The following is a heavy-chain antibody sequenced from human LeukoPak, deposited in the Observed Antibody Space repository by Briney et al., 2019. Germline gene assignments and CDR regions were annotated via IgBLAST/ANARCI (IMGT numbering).Heavy chain of an antibody. CDR3: ARGATGWFDP. D-gene: IGHD1-26*01. V-gene: IGHV4-39*07. Sequence: SETLSLTCTVSGGSITSSPYYWAWIRQPPGEGLEWIGIIYYSGSTFYNPSLESRVTISIDSSKNQFSLKLSSVTAADTAVYYCARGATGWFDPWGQGTLVTVSS. J-gene: IGHJ5*02. CDR2: IYYSGST. CDR1: GGSITSSPYY.